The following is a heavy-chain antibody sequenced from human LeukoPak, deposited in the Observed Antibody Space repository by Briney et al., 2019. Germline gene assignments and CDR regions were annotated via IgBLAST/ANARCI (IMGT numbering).Heavy chain of an antibody. Sequence: SETLSLTCTVSGGSININNYHWGWVRQSPGKALEWIGSIYYSGNTYYNPPLKSRVTISVDTSKNQFSLKLSSVTAADTDIYYCARQRRFGEPWYFDYWGQGALVTVSS. D-gene: IGHD3-10*01. CDR1: GGSININNYH. J-gene: IGHJ4*02. CDR3: ARQRRFGEPWYFDY. V-gene: IGHV4-39*01. CDR2: IYYSGNT.